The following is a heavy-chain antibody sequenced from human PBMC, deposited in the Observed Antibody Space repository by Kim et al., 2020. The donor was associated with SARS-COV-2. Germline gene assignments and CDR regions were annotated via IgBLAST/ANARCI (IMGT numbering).Heavy chain of an antibody. Sequence: GGSLRLSCAASGFSFNTYWMSWVRQAPGRGLEWVANIKHDGSEKYHVDSVKGRFTISRDNAKNSLYLQMNSLRAEDTAVYYCARAHTPFGVVPYFDYWGQGTLVTVSS. J-gene: IGHJ4*02. D-gene: IGHD3-3*01. V-gene: IGHV3-7*03. CDR1: GFSFNTYW. CDR3: ARAHTPFGVVPYFDY. CDR2: IKHDGSEK.